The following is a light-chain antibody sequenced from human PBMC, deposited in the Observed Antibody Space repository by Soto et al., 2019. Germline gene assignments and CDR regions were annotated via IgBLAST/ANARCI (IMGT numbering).Light chain of an antibody. CDR3: QHYNAFPWP. CDR2: GAS. J-gene: IGKJ1*01. Sequence: DIQITLSPSTLSASVSDSVTLTFRASQSISDWLAWYQQKPGQVPQLLIYGASSLESGVPSRFSGRGSGTEFTLTIGSLQPEDFAPYYCQHYNAFPWPFGQGTKVDIK. V-gene: IGKV1-5*01. CDR1: QSISDW.